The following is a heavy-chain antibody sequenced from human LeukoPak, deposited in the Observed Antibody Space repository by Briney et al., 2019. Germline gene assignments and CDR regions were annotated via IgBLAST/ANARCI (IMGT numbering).Heavy chain of an antibody. J-gene: IGHJ4*02. V-gene: IGHV3-48*03. D-gene: IGHD2/OR15-2a*01. Sequence: GGSLRLSCAASRFSFSSYEMNWVRQAPGKGLEWVSYISSSGTSTYYADSVKGRFTISRDNAKNSLSLQMNSLRAEDTAVYYCARDRGVYNSTSYRFDYWGQGALVTVSS. CDR2: ISSSGTST. CDR1: RFSFSSYE. CDR3: ARDRGVYNSTSYRFDY.